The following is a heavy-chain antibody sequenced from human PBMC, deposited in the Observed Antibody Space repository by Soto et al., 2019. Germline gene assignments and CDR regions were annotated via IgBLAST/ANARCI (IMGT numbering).Heavy chain of an antibody. V-gene: IGHV1-18*01. Sequence: QVQLVQSGAEVKKPGASVKVSCKASGYTFTSYGISWVRQAPGQGLEWMGWISAYNGNTNYAQKLQGRVTMTTDTSTSRVYMELRSLRSDDTAVYYCAREIILDEQLVPWFDPWGQGTLVTVSS. CDR3: AREIILDEQLVPWFDP. CDR2: ISAYNGNT. D-gene: IGHD6-13*01. CDR1: GYTFTSYG. J-gene: IGHJ5*02.